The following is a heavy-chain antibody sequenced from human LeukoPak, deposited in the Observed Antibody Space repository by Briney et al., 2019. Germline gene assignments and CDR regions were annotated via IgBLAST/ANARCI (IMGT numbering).Heavy chain of an antibody. D-gene: IGHD6-19*01. CDR2: IYYSGST. V-gene: IGHV4-59*01. J-gene: IGHJ4*02. Sequence: PSETLSLTCTVSGGSISSYYWSWIRQPPGKGLEWIGYIYYSGSTNYNPSLKSRVTISADTSKNQFSLKLGSVTAADTAVYYCARVSSGWYPYYFDYWGQGTLVTVSS. CDR1: GGSISSYY. CDR3: ARVSSGWYPYYFDY.